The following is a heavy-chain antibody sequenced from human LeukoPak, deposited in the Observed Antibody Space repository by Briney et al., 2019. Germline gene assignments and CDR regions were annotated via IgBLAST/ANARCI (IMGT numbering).Heavy chain of an antibody. CDR2: ISSSGGII. Sequence: GGSLSLSCAASGFTFSSYEMNWVRQAPGKGLEWVAYISSSGGIIYYADSVKGRFTISSDNAKNSLYLQMNSLRAEDTAVYYCARDGRFDYSSSSYLDYWGQGPLVPVSS. CDR3: ARDGRFDYSSSSYLDY. D-gene: IGHD6-6*01. CDR1: GFTFSSYE. J-gene: IGHJ4*02. V-gene: IGHV3-48*03.